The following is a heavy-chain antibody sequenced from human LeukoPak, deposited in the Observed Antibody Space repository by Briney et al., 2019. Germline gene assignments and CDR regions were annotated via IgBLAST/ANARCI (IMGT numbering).Heavy chain of an antibody. Sequence: GGSLRLSCAASGFSFNNYWMSWVRQAPGKGLEWVANINQAGSDKYYLASVKGRFTISRDNAESSLYLQMNSLRAEDTAVYYCARGMIRGVMDDYWGQGALVTVSS. CDR2: INQAGSDK. CDR3: ARGMIRGVMDDY. D-gene: IGHD3-10*01. J-gene: IGHJ4*02. CDR1: GFSFNNYW. V-gene: IGHV3-7*05.